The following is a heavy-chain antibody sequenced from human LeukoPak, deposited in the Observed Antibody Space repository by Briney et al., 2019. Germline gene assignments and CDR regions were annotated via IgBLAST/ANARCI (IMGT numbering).Heavy chain of an antibody. Sequence: ASVKVSCKASGYTFTSYDINWVRQATGQGLEWMGWMNPNSGNTGYAQKFQGRVNMSRNTSISTDYMELSSLRYEDTAVYYCAMLSVQYYDFWSGYYNRWFDPWGQGTLVTVSS. V-gene: IGHV1-8*01. CDR2: MNPNSGNT. D-gene: IGHD3-3*01. CDR3: AMLSVQYYDFWSGYYNRWFDP. CDR1: GYTFTSYD. J-gene: IGHJ5*02.